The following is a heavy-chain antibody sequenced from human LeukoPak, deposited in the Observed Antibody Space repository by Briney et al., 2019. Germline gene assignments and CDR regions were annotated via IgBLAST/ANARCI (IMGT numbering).Heavy chain of an antibody. CDR3: AKRMGIGYQPFNWFNR. D-gene: IGHD2-2*01. Sequence: PGGSLRLSCAASGFTFSSYAMSWVRQAPGKGLEWVSAISGSGGSTYYADSVKGRFTISRDNSKNTLYLQMNSLRAEATAVYYCAKRMGIGYQPFNWFNRWGQGTLVTVPS. J-gene: IGHJ5*02. V-gene: IGHV3-23*01. CDR2: ISGSGGST. CDR1: GFTFSSYA.